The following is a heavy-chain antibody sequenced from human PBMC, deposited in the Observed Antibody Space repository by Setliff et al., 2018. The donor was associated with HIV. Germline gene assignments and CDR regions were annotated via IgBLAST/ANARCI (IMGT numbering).Heavy chain of an antibody. D-gene: IGHD2-8*02. V-gene: IGHV1-3*01. CDR1: GYTFTNYA. CDR2: IIPGNANI. J-gene: IGHJ3*02. Sequence: ASVKVSCKASGYTFTNYAIHWVRQVPGQRLEWMGWIIPGNANIRYSQNFHGRVSFTRDTSANTAYMELSSLIFEDTAVYYCAREVGSKMESDTGGFSIWGQGTKGT. CDR3: AREVGSKMESDTGGFSI.